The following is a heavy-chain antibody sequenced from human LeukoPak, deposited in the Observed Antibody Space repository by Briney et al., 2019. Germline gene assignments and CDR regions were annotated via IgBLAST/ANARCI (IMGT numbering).Heavy chain of an antibody. V-gene: IGHV3-33*01. J-gene: IGHJ3*02. Sequence: GRSLRLSCAASGFTFSSYGMPWVRQAPGKGLEWVAVIWYDGSNKYYADSVKGRFTISRDNSKNTLYLQMNSLRAEDTAVYYCARDTYYYDSSGAFDIWGQGTMVTVSS. CDR3: ARDTYYYDSSGAFDI. D-gene: IGHD3-22*01. CDR2: IWYDGSNK. CDR1: GFTFSSYG.